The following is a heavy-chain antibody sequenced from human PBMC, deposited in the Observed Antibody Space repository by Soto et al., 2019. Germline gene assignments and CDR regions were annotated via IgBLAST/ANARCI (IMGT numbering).Heavy chain of an antibody. CDR1: GGTFSSYA. CDR3: ARAPPTTVVHYYYYGMDV. V-gene: IGHV1-69*01. Sequence: QVQLVQSGAEVKKPGSSVNVSCKASGGTFSSYAISWVRQAPGQGLEWLGGIIPIFGTANYAQKFQGRVTITADESTSTAYMELSSLRSEDTAVYYCARAPPTTVVHYYYYGMDVWGQGTTVTVSS. D-gene: IGHD4-17*01. CDR2: IIPIFGTA. J-gene: IGHJ6*02.